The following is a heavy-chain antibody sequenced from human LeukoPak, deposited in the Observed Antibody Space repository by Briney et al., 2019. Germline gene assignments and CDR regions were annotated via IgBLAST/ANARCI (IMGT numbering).Heavy chain of an antibody. Sequence: GGSPRLSCIGSGFTFGDNAMSWFRQAPGKGLEWVGFIRSKPYGGTTEYAASVKGRFTISRDDSKSIAYLQMNSLKTEDTAVYYCTRGKGDQGWYWGQGTLVTVSS. D-gene: IGHD2-15*01. CDR2: IRSKPYGGTT. CDR1: GFTFGDNA. V-gene: IGHV3-49*03. CDR3: TRGKGDQGWY. J-gene: IGHJ4*02.